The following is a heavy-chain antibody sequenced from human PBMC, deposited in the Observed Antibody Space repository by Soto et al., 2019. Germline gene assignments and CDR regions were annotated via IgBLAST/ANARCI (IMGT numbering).Heavy chain of an antibody. Sequence: GGSLRLSCAASGFTFSSYAMSWVRQAPGKGLEWVSAISGSGGSTYYADSVKGRFTISRDNSKNTLYLQMNSLRAEDTAVYYCAKGTRLLWFGELFTPPHHFDSWGQGTLVTVSS. CDR2: ISGSGGST. V-gene: IGHV3-23*01. CDR3: AKGTRLLWFGELFTPPHHFDS. CDR1: GFTFSSYA. D-gene: IGHD3-10*01. J-gene: IGHJ4*02.